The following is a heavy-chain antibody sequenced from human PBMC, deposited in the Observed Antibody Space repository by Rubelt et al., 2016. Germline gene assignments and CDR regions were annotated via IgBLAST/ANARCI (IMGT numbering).Heavy chain of an antibody. CDR3: ARLETTVTNRSFDY. V-gene: IGHV4-39*01. J-gene: IGHJ4*02. CDR2: IYYSGGT. Sequence: QLQLQESGPGLVKPSETLSLTCTVSGGSISSSYYWGWIRQPPGEGLEWIGSIYYSGGTYYNPSLQSRDTISIDTSKKQFSLKLSSGRAADTAVYYCARLETTVTNRSFDYWGQGTLVTVSS. D-gene: IGHD4-17*01. CDR1: GGSISSSYY.